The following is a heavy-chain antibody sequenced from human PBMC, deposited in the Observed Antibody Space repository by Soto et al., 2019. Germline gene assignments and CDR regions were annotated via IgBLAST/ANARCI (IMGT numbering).Heavy chain of an antibody. CDR1: GFNFDDYA. CDR3: VKDTGSYDVRGAFDI. J-gene: IGHJ3*02. Sequence: EVQLVESGGGLVQPGWSLRLSCAASGFNFDDYAMHWVRQAPGKGLEWVSGISWNSGSIGYADSVKGRFTISRDNAKNSLHLQMHSLRAEDTALYYCVKDTGSYDVRGAFDIWGQGTMVTVSS. V-gene: IGHV3-9*01. CDR2: ISWNSGSI. D-gene: IGHD3-22*01.